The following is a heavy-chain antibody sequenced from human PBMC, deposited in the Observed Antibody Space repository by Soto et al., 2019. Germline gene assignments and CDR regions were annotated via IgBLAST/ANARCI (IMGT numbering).Heavy chain of an antibody. V-gene: IGHV3-23*01. D-gene: IGHD1-7*01. CDR1: GSTFRRYA. CDR2: IRGSGGST. Sequence: PGGSLRHSCAASGSTFRRYAMSWVRQAPGKGLEWVSAIRGSGGSTYYADSVKGRFTISRDNSKNTLYLQMNSLRAEDTAVYYCAKDITGTTNGFDYWGQGTLVTVSS. CDR3: AKDITGTTNGFDY. J-gene: IGHJ4*02.